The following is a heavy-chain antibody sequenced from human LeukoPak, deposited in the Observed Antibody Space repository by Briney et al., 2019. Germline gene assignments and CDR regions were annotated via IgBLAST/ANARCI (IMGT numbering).Heavy chain of an antibody. D-gene: IGHD2-21*01. J-gene: IGHJ4*02. Sequence: PGGSLRLSCAASGFTFTSYTMTWVRQAPGKGLEWVSAISDSGGSTHYADSVKGRFTISRDNSKNTLYLHMNSLRLEDTAVYWCAKTLWRLTLLSSAYWGQGSLVTVSS. CDR1: GFTFTSYT. V-gene: IGHV3-23*01. CDR3: AKTLWRLTLLSSAY. CDR2: ISDSGGST.